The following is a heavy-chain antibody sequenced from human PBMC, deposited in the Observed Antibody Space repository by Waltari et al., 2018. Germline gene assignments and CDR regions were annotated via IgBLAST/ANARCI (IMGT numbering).Heavy chain of an antibody. CDR2: IHKDGSEK. CDR1: GFTFTDYW. D-gene: IGHD7-27*01. CDR3: VRDHWGPDY. V-gene: IGHV3-7*01. J-gene: IGHJ4*02. Sequence: EVHLVESGGGLVQPGGSLRLSCAASGFTFTDYWMSWVRQSPGKGPEWCANIHKDGSEKNYVDYVKGRFTISRDNAKDSVYLQMNSLRADDTAMYYCVRDHWGPDYWGQGTLVTVSS.